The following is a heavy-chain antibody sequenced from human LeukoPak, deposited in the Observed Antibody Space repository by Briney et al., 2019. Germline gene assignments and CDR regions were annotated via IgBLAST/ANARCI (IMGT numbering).Heavy chain of an antibody. CDR3: ARGLRYFDLGAFDI. CDR1: GGSISSSSYY. V-gene: IGHV4-39*07. CDR2: IYYSGST. D-gene: IGHD3-9*01. Sequence: SETLSLTCTVSGGSISSSSYYWGWIRQPPGKGLEWIGSIYYSGSTYYNPSLKSRVTISVDTSTNQFSLKLSSVTAADTAVYYCARGLRYFDLGAFDIWGQGTMVTVSS. J-gene: IGHJ3*02.